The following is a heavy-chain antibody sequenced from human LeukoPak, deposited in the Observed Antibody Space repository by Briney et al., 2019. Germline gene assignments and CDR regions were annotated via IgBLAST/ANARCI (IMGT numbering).Heavy chain of an antibody. CDR3: ATDRPPYYGSGSYPL. CDR1: GYTLTELS. J-gene: IGHJ4*02. Sequence: ASVKVSCKVSGYTLTELSMHWVRQAPGKGLEWMGGFDPEDGETIYAQKFQGRVTMTGDTSTDTAYMELSSLRSEDTAVYYCATDRPPYYGSGSYPLWGQGTLVTVSS. V-gene: IGHV1-24*01. CDR2: FDPEDGET. D-gene: IGHD3-10*01.